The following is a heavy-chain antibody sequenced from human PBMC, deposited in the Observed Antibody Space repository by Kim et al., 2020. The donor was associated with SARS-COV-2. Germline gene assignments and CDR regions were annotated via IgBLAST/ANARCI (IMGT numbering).Heavy chain of an antibody. CDR3: TTVPGDVDI. CDR2: GTT. J-gene: IGHJ3*02. Sequence: GTTDYAATVKGRFTISRDDSKNTLYLQMNSLKTEDTAVYYCTTVPGDVDIWGQGTMVTVSS. D-gene: IGHD3-10*01. V-gene: IGHV3-15*01.